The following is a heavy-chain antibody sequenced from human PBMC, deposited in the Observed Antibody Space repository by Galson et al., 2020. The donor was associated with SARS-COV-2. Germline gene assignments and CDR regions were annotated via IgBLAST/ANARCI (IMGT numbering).Heavy chain of an antibody. D-gene: IGHD3-22*01. CDR1: GYSVSTTNY. J-gene: IGHJ2*01. V-gene: IGHV4-38-2*02. CDR2: VYPSGTT. CDR3: ARQGVNMIVLVTVPGWYVDL. Sequence: SETLSLTCTVSGYSVSTTNYWGWVRQPPGRGLEWIGSVYPSGTTYYNPSLKSRVTISVDTSKNQFSLRLDSVTAADTALYYCARQGVNMIVLVTVPGWYVDLWGRGTLVTGSS.